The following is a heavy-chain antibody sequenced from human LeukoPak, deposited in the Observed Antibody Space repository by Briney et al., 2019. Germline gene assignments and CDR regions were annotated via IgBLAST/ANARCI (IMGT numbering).Heavy chain of an antibody. Sequence: GGSLRLSCAASGFTFSSYSMNGVRQAPGKGLEWVSSISSSSSYIYYADSVKGRFTISRDNAKNSLYLQMNSLRAEDTAVYYCASGGYCSSTSCLDYWGQGTLVTVSS. V-gene: IGHV3-21*01. CDR3: ASGGYCSSTSCLDY. D-gene: IGHD2-2*03. CDR2: ISSSSSYI. CDR1: GFTFSSYS. J-gene: IGHJ4*02.